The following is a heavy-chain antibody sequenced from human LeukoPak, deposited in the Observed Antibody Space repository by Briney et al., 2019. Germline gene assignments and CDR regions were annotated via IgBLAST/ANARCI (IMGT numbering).Heavy chain of an antibody. CDR1: GFTFSSYA. CDR2: ITGSGSDT. CDR3: AKGTEGYCSGTICYPFDY. Sequence: GGSLRLSCEASGFTFSSYAMNWVRQVPGKGLEWVSSITGSGSDTYFVDSVRGRFTISRDNSKNTLYLQLNSLRAEDTAVYYCAKGTEGYCSGTICYPFDYWGQGTLVTVSS. J-gene: IGHJ4*02. D-gene: IGHD2-15*01. V-gene: IGHV3-23*01.